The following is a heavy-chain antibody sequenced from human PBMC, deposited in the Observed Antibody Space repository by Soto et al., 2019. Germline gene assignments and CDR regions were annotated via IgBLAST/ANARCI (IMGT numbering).Heavy chain of an antibody. J-gene: IGHJ4*02. D-gene: IGHD3-10*01. Sequence: ASVKVSCKASGGTFSSYTISWVRQAPGQGLEWMGRIIPILGIANYAQKFQGRVTITADKSTSTAYMELSSLRSEDTAVYYCARGSGGDYVDYWGQGTLVTVSS. CDR1: GGTFSSYT. CDR2: IIPILGIA. CDR3: ARGSGGDYVDY. V-gene: IGHV1-69*02.